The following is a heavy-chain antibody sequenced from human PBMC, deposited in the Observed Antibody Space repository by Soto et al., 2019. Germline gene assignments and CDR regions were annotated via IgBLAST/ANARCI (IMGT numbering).Heavy chain of an antibody. CDR3: ARGITIFGVARGWFDP. Sequence: SETLSLTCTVSGGSISSYYWSWIRQPPGKGLEWIGYIYYSGSTNYNPSLKSRVTISVDTSKNQFSLKLSSVTAADTAVYYCARGITIFGVARGWFDPWGQGTLVTVSS. CDR2: IYYSGST. J-gene: IGHJ5*02. D-gene: IGHD3-3*01. CDR1: GGSISSYY. V-gene: IGHV4-59*01.